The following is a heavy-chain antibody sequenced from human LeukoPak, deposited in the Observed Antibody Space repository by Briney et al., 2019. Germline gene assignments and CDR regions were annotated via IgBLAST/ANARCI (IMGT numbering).Heavy chain of an antibody. Sequence: ASVKVSCRASGYTFTGYYMHWVRQAPGQGLEYMGRINPISGGTVYAQKFQGRVTMTRDTSITTAYMELTRLTSDDTAVYYCARYCSSTSCYSDYWGQGTLVTVSS. V-gene: IGHV1-2*06. J-gene: IGHJ4*02. CDR1: GYTFTGYY. CDR3: ARYCSSTSCYSDY. D-gene: IGHD2-2*01. CDR2: INPISGGT.